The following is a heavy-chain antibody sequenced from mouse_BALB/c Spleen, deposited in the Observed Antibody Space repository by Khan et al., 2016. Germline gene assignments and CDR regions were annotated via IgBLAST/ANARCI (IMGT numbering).Heavy chain of an antibody. D-gene: IGHD2-14*01. CDR1: GYTFTSYN. CDR3: AREGNYFDY. V-gene: IGHV1-12*01. CDR2: IYPGTGDT. Sequence: QVQLQQPGAELVKPGASVKMSCKASGYTFTSYNMHWVKQTPGQGLEWIGAIYPGTGDTSYNQKFKGKATLTADKSSSTAYMQLSSLTSEDSAVYYCAREGNYFDYWGQGTTLTVSS. J-gene: IGHJ2*01.